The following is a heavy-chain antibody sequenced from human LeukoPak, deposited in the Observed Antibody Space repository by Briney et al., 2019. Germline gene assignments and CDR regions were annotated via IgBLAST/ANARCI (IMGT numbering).Heavy chain of an antibody. J-gene: IGHJ4*02. CDR1: GFSLSGYW. V-gene: IGHV3-7*01. CDR2: LHADGVEQ. D-gene: IGHD5-18*01. CDR3: TRGAYSFDY. Sequence: GGSLRLSCAASGFSLSGYWMTWVRQAPGKGLEWVARLHADGVEQNYVDSVTGRFTMSRDNAKNSLDLQMNSLRVEDTAVYYCTRGAYSFDYLGQGTLVAVSS.